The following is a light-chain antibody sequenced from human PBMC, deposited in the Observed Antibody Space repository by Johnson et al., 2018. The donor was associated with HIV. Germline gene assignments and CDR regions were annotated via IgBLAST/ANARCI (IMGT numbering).Light chain of an antibody. J-gene: IGLJ1*01. CDR3: GTWDSSLSAYV. Sequence: QLVLTQPPSVSAAPGQKVTISCSGSTYNIGNNYVSWYQQLPGTAPKLLIYEKNKRPSGVPDRFSASKSGTSATLGITGLQTGDEADYYCGTWDSSLSAYVFGTGTKVTVL. V-gene: IGLV1-51*02. CDR2: EKN. CDR1: TYNIGNNY.